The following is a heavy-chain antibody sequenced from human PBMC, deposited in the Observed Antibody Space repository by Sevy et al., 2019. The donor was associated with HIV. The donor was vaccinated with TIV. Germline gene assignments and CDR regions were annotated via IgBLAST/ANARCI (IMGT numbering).Heavy chain of an antibody. Sequence: GGSLRLSCAASGFTFTDYYMSWIRQAPGKGLEWVSYITVTGITIYYADSVKGRFTISRDKAKNSQYLQMNSLRAEDTAVYYCSRGVISPVADVWGQGTTVTVS. CDR1: GFTFTDYY. CDR3: SRGVISPVADV. CDR2: ITVTGITI. V-gene: IGHV3-11*01. J-gene: IGHJ6*02. D-gene: IGHD2-21*01.